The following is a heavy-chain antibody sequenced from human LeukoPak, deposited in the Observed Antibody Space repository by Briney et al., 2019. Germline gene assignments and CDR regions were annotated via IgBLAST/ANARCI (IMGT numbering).Heavy chain of an antibody. CDR3: AKDRGNEQRWLQFFPDY. J-gene: IGHJ4*02. Sequence: PGGSLRLSCAASGFTFSSYWMSWVRQAPGKGLEWVANIKQDGSEKYYVDSVKGRFTISRDNAKNSLYLQMNSLRAEDTAVYYCAKDRGNEQRWLQFFPDYWGQGTLVTVSS. D-gene: IGHD5-24*01. CDR2: IKQDGSEK. V-gene: IGHV3-7*01. CDR1: GFTFSSYW.